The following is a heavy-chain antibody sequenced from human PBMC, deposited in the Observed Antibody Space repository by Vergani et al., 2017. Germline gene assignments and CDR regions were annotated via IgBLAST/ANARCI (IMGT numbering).Heavy chain of an antibody. D-gene: IGHD1-26*01. CDR1: GFTFSNYW. Sequence: VQLVESGGGLVQPGGSLRLSCTASGFTFSNYWMHWVRQAPGKGLMWVSRINSDGDSTSYADSVKGRFTISRGNAKNTLYLQMDSLRAEDTAVYYCARDGWELLDYFYYMDVWGKGTTVTVSS. V-gene: IGHV3-74*01. CDR3: ARDGWELLDYFYYMDV. CDR2: INSDGDST. J-gene: IGHJ6*03.